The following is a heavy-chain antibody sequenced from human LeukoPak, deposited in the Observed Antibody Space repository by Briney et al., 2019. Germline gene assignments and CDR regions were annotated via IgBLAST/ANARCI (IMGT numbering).Heavy chain of an antibody. D-gene: IGHD6-6*01. Sequence: ASVKVSCKASGYTFTSYDINWVRHATGQGLEWMGWMNPNSGNTGYAQKFQGRVTMTRNTSISTACMELSSLRSEDTAVYYCARAVYSSSPELFDYWGQGTLVTISS. J-gene: IGHJ4*02. V-gene: IGHV1-8*01. CDR1: GYTFTSYD. CDR2: MNPNSGNT. CDR3: ARAVYSSSPELFDY.